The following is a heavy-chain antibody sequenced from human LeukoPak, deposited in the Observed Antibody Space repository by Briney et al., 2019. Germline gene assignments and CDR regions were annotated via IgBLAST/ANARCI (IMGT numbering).Heavy chain of an antibody. D-gene: IGHD5-24*01. CDR2: ISDRGRT. J-gene: IGHJ4*02. V-gene: IGHV4-4*07. CDR3: ARGTDMPPITRYYPFGY. Sequence: SETLSLTCTVSAGSITGYYWTWIRQPAGKGLEGIGRISDRGRTYYTPSLESRVTISLDTSNNQFSLKVTSVTAADPAVYYCARGTDMPPITRYYPFGYWGQGTLVSVSS. CDR1: AGSITGYY.